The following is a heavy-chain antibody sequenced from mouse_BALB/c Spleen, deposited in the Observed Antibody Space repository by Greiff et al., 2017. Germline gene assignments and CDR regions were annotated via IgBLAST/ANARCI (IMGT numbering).Heavy chain of an antibody. V-gene: IGHV1-80*01. CDR3: ARTGTGYFDY. CDR1: GYAFSSYW. Sequence: QVQLQQSGAELVRPGSSVKISCKASGYAFSSYWMNWVKQRPGQGLEWIGQIYPGDGDTNYNGKFKGKATLTADKSSSTAYMQLSSLTSEDSAVYFCARTGTGYFDYWGQGTTLTVSS. CDR2: IYPGDGDT. J-gene: IGHJ2*01. D-gene: IGHD4-1*01.